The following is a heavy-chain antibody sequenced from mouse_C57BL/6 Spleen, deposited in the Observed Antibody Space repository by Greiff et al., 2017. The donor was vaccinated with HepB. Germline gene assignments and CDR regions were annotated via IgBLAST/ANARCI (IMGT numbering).Heavy chain of an antibody. CDR1: GYTFTSYW. D-gene: IGHD2-4*01. Sequence: QVQLQQPGAELVKPGASVKLSCKASGYTFTSYWMHWVKQRPGQGLEWIGMIHPNSGSTNYNEKFTSKATLTVDKSSSTAYMQLSSLTSEDSAVYYCARSLYDYDDGLYFDYWGQGTTLTVSS. V-gene: IGHV1-64*01. CDR2: IHPNSGST. CDR3: ARSLYDYDDGLYFDY. J-gene: IGHJ2*01.